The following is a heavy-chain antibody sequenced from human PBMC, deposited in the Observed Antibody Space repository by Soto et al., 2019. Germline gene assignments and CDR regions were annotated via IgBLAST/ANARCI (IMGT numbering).Heavy chain of an antibody. V-gene: IGHV1-2*02. D-gene: IGHD1-26*01. Sequence: GASVKVSCKASGYTFRSHGITWVRQAPEQGPEWMGEIGPESGATRYAQRFQGRVTMTRDMSITTVYMELNNLSPDDTAVYYCGRGRSGQIVVFYWGQGTPVTVSS. J-gene: IGHJ4*02. CDR2: IGPESGAT. CDR3: GRGRSGQIVVFY. CDR1: GYTFRSHG.